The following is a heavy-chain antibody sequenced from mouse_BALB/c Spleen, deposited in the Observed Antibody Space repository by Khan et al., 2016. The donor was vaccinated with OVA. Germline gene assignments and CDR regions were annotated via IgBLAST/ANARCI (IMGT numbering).Heavy chain of an antibody. D-gene: IGHD1-1*01. CDR2: INPYNDGP. J-gene: IGHJ3*01. V-gene: IGHV1S136*01. CDR1: GYTPTSYI. CDR3: AIGYGSSYWIAY. Sequence: VQLQQSGLERVKPGASVKMSFKLSGYTPTSYIMHWVTQKLAQGLEWIGYINPYNDGPRYNEKYKGNATLTSDTSPSTSYMELSSLPSEDSVVYYCAIGYGSSYWIAYRDQGTLVTVSA.